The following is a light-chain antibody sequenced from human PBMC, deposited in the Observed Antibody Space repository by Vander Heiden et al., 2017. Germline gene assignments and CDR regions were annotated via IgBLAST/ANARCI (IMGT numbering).Light chain of an antibody. CDR3: QHDYSARPYT. CDR2: WAS. CDR1: QSVLYSSNNKNY. Sequence: DIVMTQSPDSLAVSLGERATINCKSSQSVLYSSNNKNYLAWYQQKPGQPPKLLIYWASTRDVGVPDRFRASGYGTDFTLTSSSRQAEDLTVYYCQHDYSARPYTFGQRTKMELK. J-gene: IGKJ2*01. V-gene: IGKV4-1*01.